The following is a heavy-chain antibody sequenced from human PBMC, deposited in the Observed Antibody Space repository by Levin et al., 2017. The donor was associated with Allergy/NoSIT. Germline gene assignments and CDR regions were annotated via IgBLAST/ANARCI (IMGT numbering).Heavy chain of an antibody. D-gene: IGHD1-26*01. CDR2: IWYDGSTE. J-gene: IGHJ3*01. CDR1: GFIFRRYG. CDR3: ARDHFSNTGARGSFDL. Sequence: GGSLRLSCAASGFIFRRYGMHWARQAAGKGLEWVAVIWYDGSTEYYVDSVKGRFTISRDNSKNMLYLQMNSLRAEDTAVYYCARDHFSNTGARGSFDLWGQGTMVTVSS. V-gene: IGHV3-33*01.